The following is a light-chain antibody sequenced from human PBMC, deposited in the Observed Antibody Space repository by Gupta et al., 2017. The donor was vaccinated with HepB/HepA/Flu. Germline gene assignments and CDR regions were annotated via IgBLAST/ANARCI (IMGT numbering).Light chain of an antibody. CDR3: QHFHSYPWT. J-gene: IGKJ1*01. V-gene: IGKV1-5*03. CDR1: DSISRW. Sequence: GDRVTITCRASDSISRWLAWYQQKPGRAPKLLINQASTLQSGVSSRFSGSGSGTEFTLTISSLQPDDFATYYCQHFHSYPWTFGQGTKVELK. CDR2: QAS.